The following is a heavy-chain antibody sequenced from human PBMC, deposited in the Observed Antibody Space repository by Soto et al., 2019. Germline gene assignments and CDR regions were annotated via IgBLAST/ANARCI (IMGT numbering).Heavy chain of an antibody. CDR1: GFTFSNAW. CDR2: FKSKTDGGTT. D-gene: IGHD2-2*02. CDR3: TTVPILGYCTGTSCSTWDV. Sequence: EVQLEESGGGLVKPGGSLRLSCAASGFTFSNAWMSWVRQAPGKGPEWVGRFKSKTDGGTTDYAAPVKGRFTISSDDSKTTLYLQMNSLQTEDTAVYYCTTVPILGYCTGTSCSTWDVWGKGTTVTVSS. V-gene: IGHV3-15*01. J-gene: IGHJ6*04.